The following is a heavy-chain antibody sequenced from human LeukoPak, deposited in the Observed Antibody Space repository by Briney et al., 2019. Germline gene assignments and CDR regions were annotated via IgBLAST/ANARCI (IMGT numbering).Heavy chain of an antibody. D-gene: IGHD3-9*01. CDR3: ARSYDIFHFYMDV. V-gene: IGHV1-18*01. CDR1: GYTFTTYG. J-gene: IGHJ6*03. Sequence: ASVNVSCKASGYTFTTYGITWVRQAPGQGLEWMGWISAYNCNTNYAQKLQGRVTMTTDTSTSTATMELRSLRSDDTAVYYCARSYDIFHFYMDVWGEGTTVTVS. CDR2: ISAYNCNT.